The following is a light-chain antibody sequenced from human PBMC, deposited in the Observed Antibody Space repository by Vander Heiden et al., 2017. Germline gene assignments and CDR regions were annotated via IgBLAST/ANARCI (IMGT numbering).Light chain of an antibody. J-gene: IGLJ3*02. Sequence: SSELTHPPSVSVSPGQPARITCPGDALPKQYAYWYQQKPGQAPVLVIYKDSERPSGIPERFSGSSSGTTVTLTISGVQAEDEADYYCQSADSSGTYRWVFGGGTKLTVL. CDR2: KDS. CDR1: ALPKQY. V-gene: IGLV3-25*03. CDR3: QSADSSGTYRWV.